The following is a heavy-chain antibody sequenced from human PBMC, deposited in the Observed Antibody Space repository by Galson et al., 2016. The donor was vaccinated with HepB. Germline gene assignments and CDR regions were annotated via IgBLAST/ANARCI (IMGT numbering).Heavy chain of an antibody. J-gene: IGHJ4*02. CDR3: ASRRSTDLSSGWNPRFDY. CDR2: ISRGGTFT. D-gene: IGHD6-19*01. V-gene: IGHV3-21*04. CDR1: GITLRGYA. Sequence: SLRLSCAASGITLRGYAMNWVRQAPGKGLDWVSCISRGGTFTYYADSVKGRFTVSRDNAKNSLYLQMNNLLAEDTAVYYCASRRSTDLSSGWNPRFDYWGQGTLVTVSS.